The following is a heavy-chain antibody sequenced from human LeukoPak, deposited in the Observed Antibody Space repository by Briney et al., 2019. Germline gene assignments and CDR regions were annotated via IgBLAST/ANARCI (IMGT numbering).Heavy chain of an antibody. J-gene: IGHJ4*02. Sequence: ASVKVSCKASGYTFTTYGISWVRQAPGHGLEWMGWISAYSGNTNYAQKVQGRVTMTTHTSTSTAYMELRGLRSDDAPVYYCARGDASGWPNFDYWGQGTLVTVSS. V-gene: IGHV1-18*01. D-gene: IGHD6-19*01. CDR3: ARGDASGWPNFDY. CDR2: ISAYSGNT. CDR1: GYTFTTYG.